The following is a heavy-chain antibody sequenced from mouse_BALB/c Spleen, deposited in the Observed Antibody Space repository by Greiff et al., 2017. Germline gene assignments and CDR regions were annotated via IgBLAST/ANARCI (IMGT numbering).Heavy chain of an antibody. J-gene: IGHJ3*01. CDR3: AVCYYSSSYGFAY. CDR2: INPSNGRT. D-gene: IGHD1-1*01. Sequence: QVQLQQPGAELVKPGASVKLSCKASGYTFTSYWMHWVKQRPGQGLEWIGEINPSNGRTNYNEKFKSEATLTVDKSSNTAYMQLSSLTSEDTAVYYFAVCYYSSSYGFAYWGQGTLVNVYA. CDR1: GYTFTSYW. V-gene: IGHV1S81*02.